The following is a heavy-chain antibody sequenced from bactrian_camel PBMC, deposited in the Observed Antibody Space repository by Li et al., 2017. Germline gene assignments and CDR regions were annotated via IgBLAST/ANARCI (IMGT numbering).Heavy chain of an antibody. CDR2: IFTCDNST. CDR1: EYINGDHC. CDR3: QERAYLGPVLQRWIGYPITA. Sequence: HVQLVESGGGSVQVGGSLRLSCTASEYINGDHCMGWFRQTPGNEREGVAHIFTCDNSTYYADSVKGRFTVSQDNAKNTVYLQMTSRNLRTLPCTTVQERAYLGPVLQRWIGYPITAGARGPRSPSP. V-gene: IGHV3S63*01. D-gene: IGHD1*01. J-gene: IGHJ4*01.